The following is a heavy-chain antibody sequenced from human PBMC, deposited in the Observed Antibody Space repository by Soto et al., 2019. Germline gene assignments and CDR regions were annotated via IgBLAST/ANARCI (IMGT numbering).Heavy chain of an antibody. J-gene: IGHJ5*02. CDR2: IRQDGSES. CDR1: GFTFSNYW. D-gene: IGHD2-21*01. V-gene: IGHV3-7*01. CDR3: ASARHIGP. Sequence: GGSLRLSCAASGFTFSNYWMSWVRQAPGKGLEWVANIRQDGSESNYADSVKGRFTISRDNAENSLYLQMTSLRAEDPAVYYCASARHIGPWGQGTLVTVSS.